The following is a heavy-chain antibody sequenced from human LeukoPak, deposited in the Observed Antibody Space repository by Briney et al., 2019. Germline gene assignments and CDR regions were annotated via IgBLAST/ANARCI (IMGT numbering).Heavy chain of an antibody. CDR1: GVSFNTYY. V-gene: IGHV4-34*01. D-gene: IGHD4-11*01. CDR2: INHSGTT. Sequence: PSETLSLTCAVYGVSFNTYYWSWIRQSPEKGLEWMGDINHSGTTNYNPSLKSRVTISVDTSKNQFSLKLTSVTAADTAVYYCARDGSYSGDRPLGYWGQGTLVTVSS. CDR3: ARDGSYSGDRPLGY. J-gene: IGHJ4*02.